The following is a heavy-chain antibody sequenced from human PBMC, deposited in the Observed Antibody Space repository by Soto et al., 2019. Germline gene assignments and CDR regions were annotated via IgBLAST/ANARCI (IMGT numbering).Heavy chain of an antibody. CDR1: GFTFSDFY. D-gene: IGHD2-21*01. Sequence: LRLSCVTSGFTFSDFYMTWIRQAPEKGLEWLSYISPNSKYREYADSVKGRHTISRDNAKESLYLEMKSLRGDDTAVYYCVRGGGGGQFDSWGQGTLVTVSS. J-gene: IGHJ4*02. V-gene: IGHV3-11*06. CDR3: VRGGGGGQFDS. CDR2: ISPNSKYR.